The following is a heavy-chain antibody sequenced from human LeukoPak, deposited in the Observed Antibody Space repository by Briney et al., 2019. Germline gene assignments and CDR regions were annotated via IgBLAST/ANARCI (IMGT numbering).Heavy chain of an antibody. V-gene: IGHV4-31*03. D-gene: IGHD3-10*01. CDR1: GGSISSGGYY. CDR2: IYYSGST. CDR3: ARDLNYYGSGLNYYYGMDV. Sequence: SQTLSLTCTVSGGSISSGGYYWSWIRQHPGKGLEWIGYIYYSGSTYYNPSLKSRVTISVDTSKNQFSLKLSSVTAADTAAYYCARDLNYYGSGLNYYYGMDVWGQGTTVTVSS. J-gene: IGHJ6*02.